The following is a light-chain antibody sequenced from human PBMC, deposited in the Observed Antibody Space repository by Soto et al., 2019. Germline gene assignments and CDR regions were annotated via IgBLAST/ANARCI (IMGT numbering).Light chain of an antibody. CDR1: SRDVGAYDY. Sequence: VLAQPASVSGSPGQSITISCTGTSRDVGAYDYVCWYQQHPGKVPKLLIYEVNYRPSGISSRFSGSKSGNTASLTISGLQAEDEADYYCASYVRGNTVLFGGGTKVTVL. CDR3: ASYVRGNTVL. V-gene: IGLV2-14*01. CDR2: EVN. J-gene: IGLJ3*02.